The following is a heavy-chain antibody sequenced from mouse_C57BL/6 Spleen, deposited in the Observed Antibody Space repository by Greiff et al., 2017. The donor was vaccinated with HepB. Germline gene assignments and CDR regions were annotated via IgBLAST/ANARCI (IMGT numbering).Heavy chain of an antibody. CDR3: ARGEYGTWFAY. CDR1: GYSFTGYY. D-gene: IGHD2-10*02. Sequence: EVQLQQSGPELVKPGASVKISCKASGYSFTGYYMNWVKQSPEKSLEWIGEINPSTGGTTYNQKFKAKATLTVDKSYSTAYMQLKSLTSEDSAVYYCARGEYGTWFAYWGQGTLVTVSA. J-gene: IGHJ3*01. CDR2: INPSTGGT. V-gene: IGHV1-42*01.